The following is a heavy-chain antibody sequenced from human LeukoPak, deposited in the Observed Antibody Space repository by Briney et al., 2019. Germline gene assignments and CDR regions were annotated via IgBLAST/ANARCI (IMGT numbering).Heavy chain of an antibody. CDR2: IHYSGST. CDR1: GVSMSTYY. Sequence: SETLSLTCTVSGVSMSTYYWSWIRQSPGKGLEWLAYIHYSGSTNINPSLKGRLAISIDTSKNQFSLKLSSVTAADTAVYYCARETQTMVRGDDMDVWGQGTTVTVSS. D-gene: IGHD3-10*01. J-gene: IGHJ6*02. V-gene: IGHV4-59*01. CDR3: ARETQTMVRGDDMDV.